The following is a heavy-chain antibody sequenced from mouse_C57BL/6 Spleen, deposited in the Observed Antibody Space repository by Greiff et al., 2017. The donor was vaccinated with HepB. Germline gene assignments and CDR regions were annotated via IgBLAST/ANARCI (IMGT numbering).Heavy chain of an antibody. J-gene: IGHJ1*03. CDR1: GFTFSDYG. V-gene: IGHV5-17*01. Sequence: EVKLVESGGGLVKPGGSLKLSCAASGFTFSDYGMHWVRQAPEKGLEWVAYISSGSSTIYYADTVKGRFPISRDNAKNTLFLQMTSLRSEDTAMYYCARRYYGSSYEGCWYFDVWGTGTTVTVSS. D-gene: IGHD1-1*01. CDR2: ISSGSSTI. CDR3: ARRYYGSSYEGCWYFDV.